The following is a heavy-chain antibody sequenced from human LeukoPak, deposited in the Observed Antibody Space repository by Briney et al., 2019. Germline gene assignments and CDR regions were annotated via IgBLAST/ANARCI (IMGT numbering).Heavy chain of an antibody. V-gene: IGHV4-39*07. Sequence: KPSETLSLTCTVSGGSISSSSYYWGWIRQPPGKGLEWIGSIYYSGSTYYNPSLKSRVIVSVDTSKNQFSLRLSSVTAADTAVYYCARDQQLGHCGGGSCYTDYWGQGTLVTVSS. CDR1: GGSISSSSYY. J-gene: IGHJ4*02. D-gene: IGHD2-15*01. CDR2: IYYSGST. CDR3: ARDQQLGHCGGGSCYTDY.